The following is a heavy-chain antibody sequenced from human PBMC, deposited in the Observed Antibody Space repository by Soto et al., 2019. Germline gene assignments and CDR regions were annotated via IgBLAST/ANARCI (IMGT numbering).Heavy chain of an antibody. CDR3: ARQHNDLWSESPDFDY. CDR2: ISAYNGKA. V-gene: IGHV1-18*04. CDR1: GYNYSNYG. D-gene: IGHD3-3*01. J-gene: IGHJ4*02. Sequence: QVQLVQSGGEVKKPGASVKVSCKASGYNYSNYGVTWVRQAPGQGLEWMGWISAYNGKANYAPNIQDRATMTIDTSTSTAYMEMRSLRSDDTAVYYCARQHNDLWSESPDFDYWGQGTLVTVSA.